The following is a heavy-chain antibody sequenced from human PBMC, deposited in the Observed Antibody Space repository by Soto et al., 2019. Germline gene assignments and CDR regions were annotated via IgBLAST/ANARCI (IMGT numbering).Heavy chain of an antibody. D-gene: IGHD2-15*01. J-gene: IGHJ3*02. CDR3: ARRGAVLFGATHSPYEGFDI. CDR1: GYPFSTYW. CDR2: IYPDDSDT. Sequence: EVLLVQSGAEVSRPGESLKISCQASGYPFSTYWIGWVRQRAGQGLEWLGIIYPDDSDTRYSPSFQGQVTMSVDKSITTAYLQWSSLRASDTAIYYCARRGAVLFGATHSPYEGFDICGQEAMVTVSS. V-gene: IGHV5-51*03.